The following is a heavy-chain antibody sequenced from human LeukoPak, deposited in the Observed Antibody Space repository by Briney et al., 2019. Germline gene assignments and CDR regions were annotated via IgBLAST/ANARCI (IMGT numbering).Heavy chain of an antibody. V-gene: IGHV3-33*08. CDR3: ARDRGDYSDYSDFFDA. CDR1: GFTFSSYA. D-gene: IGHD4-11*01. CDR2: IWYDGSKK. Sequence: PGGSPRLSCAASGFTFSSYAMHWVRQAPIKGLEWVAVIWYDGSKKYYADSVKGRFTISRDDSKNTVYLQMDSLRAEDTAMYYCARDRGDYSDYSDFFDAWGQGTLVTFSS. J-gene: IGHJ4*02.